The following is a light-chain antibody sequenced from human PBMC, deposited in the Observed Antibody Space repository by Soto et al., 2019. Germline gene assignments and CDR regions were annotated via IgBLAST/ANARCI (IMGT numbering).Light chain of an antibody. CDR2: NAS. J-gene: IGKJ1*01. CDR1: QTISTY. CDR3: QHYNSYSEA. V-gene: IGKV1-5*01. Sequence: DIQLTQYPSSLSASVGDTVTITCRASQTISTYLLWYHQKPGRAPNLLIYNASTLHSGVPSKFSGSGSGTDFTLTISSLQSDDFATYYCQHYNSYSEAFGQGTKVDIK.